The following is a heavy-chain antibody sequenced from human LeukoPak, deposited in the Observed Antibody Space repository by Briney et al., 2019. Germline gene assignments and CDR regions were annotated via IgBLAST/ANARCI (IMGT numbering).Heavy chain of an antibody. Sequence: SETLSLTCTVSGGSISSYYWSWIRQPPGKGLEWIGYIYYSGSTNYNPSLKSRVTISVDTPKNQFSLKLSSVTAADTAVYYCARALLWFGELPTDNYYYYYMDVWGKGTTVTVSS. CDR1: GGSISSYY. V-gene: IGHV4-59*01. J-gene: IGHJ6*03. D-gene: IGHD3-10*01. CDR2: IYYSGST. CDR3: ARALLWFGELPTDNYYYYYMDV.